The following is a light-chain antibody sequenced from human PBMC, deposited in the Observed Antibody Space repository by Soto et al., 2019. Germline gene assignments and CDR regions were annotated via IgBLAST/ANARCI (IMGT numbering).Light chain of an antibody. Sequence: EIVMTQSPVILSVSPGERVTLSCRASQSVSTNLAWYQQKAGQAPRLLIYGASGRATGIPDRFSGSGSGTDFTLTISGLEPEDFAVYYCQQYGSSITFGQGTRLEIK. CDR1: QSVSTN. CDR2: GAS. CDR3: QQYGSSIT. V-gene: IGKV3-20*01. J-gene: IGKJ5*01.